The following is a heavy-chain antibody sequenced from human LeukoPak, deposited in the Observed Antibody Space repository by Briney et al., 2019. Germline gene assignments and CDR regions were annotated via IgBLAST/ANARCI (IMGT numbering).Heavy chain of an antibody. D-gene: IGHD6-13*01. V-gene: IGHV3-23*01. Sequence: GGSLRLSCAASGFTFSSQAMSWVRQAPGKGLEWVSGISGSGGSTYYADSVKGRFTISRDNSKNTLYLQMNSLRAEDTAVYYCAKADGIAAAGNFDYWGQGTLVTVSS. J-gene: IGHJ4*02. CDR3: AKADGIAAAGNFDY. CDR1: GFTFSSQA. CDR2: ISGSGGST.